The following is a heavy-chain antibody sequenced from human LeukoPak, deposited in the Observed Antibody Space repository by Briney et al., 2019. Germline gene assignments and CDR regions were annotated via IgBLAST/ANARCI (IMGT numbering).Heavy chain of an antibody. Sequence: SQTLSLTCTVSGGSISSGSYYWSWIRQPAGKGLEWIGRIYTSGSTNYNPSLKSRVTISVDTSKNQFSLKLSSVTAADTAVYYCAGRTVVFDYWGQGTLVTVSP. CDR1: GGSISSGSYY. CDR3: AGRTVVFDY. J-gene: IGHJ4*02. D-gene: IGHD4-23*01. CDR2: IYTSGST. V-gene: IGHV4-61*02.